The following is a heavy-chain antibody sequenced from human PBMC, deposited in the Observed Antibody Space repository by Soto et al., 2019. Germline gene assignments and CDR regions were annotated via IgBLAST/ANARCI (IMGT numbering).Heavy chain of an antibody. CDR1: GFTFCTPT. Sequence: AGSLGLSCAASGFTFCTPTMNWVCQAPGKGLEWVSRLTADSDDTSYADSIKGRFTISRDNSKNTLYLQMNSLRAEDTAIYYCAKGLDRASLDFWGQGALVTVSS. CDR2: LTADSDDT. V-gene: IGHV3-23*01. D-gene: IGHD1-1*01. CDR3: AKGLDRASLDF. J-gene: IGHJ4*02.